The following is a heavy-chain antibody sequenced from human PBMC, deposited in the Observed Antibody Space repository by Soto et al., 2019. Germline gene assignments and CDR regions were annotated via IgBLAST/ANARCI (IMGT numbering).Heavy chain of an antibody. V-gene: IGHV1-2*04. D-gene: IGHD3-10*01. CDR3: ARDKEFLINMVRGAILYGMDV. J-gene: IGHJ6*02. CDR1: GYAFTAYY. CDR2: INPYSGDT. Sequence: QARLVQSGAEVKKPGASVKVSCKASGYAFTAYYIHWVPQAPGQGREWMGWINPYSGDTNYAQKFQGWITMTRDTAISTAYKDLRRLKSDDPAVYYCARDKEFLINMVRGAILYGMDVWGQGTTVTVAS.